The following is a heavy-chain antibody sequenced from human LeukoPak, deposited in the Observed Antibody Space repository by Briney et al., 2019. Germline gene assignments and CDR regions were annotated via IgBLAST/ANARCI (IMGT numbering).Heavy chain of an antibody. CDR1: GYTFTSCD. J-gene: IGHJ6*03. Sequence: VASVKVSCKASGYTFTSCDINWVRQATGQGLEWMGGIIPIFGTANYAQKFQGRVTITADESTSTAYMELSSLRSEDTAVYYCARVESTHYYYYYYMDVWGKGTTVTVSS. CDR3: ARVESTHYYYYYYMDV. CDR2: IIPIFGTA. V-gene: IGHV1-69*13.